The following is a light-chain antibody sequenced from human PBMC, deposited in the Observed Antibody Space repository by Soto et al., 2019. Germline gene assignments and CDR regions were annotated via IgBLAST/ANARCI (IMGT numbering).Light chain of an antibody. CDR2: GAS. J-gene: IGKJ5*01. CDR1: QSVSSTY. Sequence: EIVLKQSPGTLSLSQGERATLSCRAIQSVSSTYLAWYQQKPGQAPRLLIYGASTRATGIPARFSGSGSGTEFTLTISNLQSEDFAVYFCQQYHNWPPITFGQGTLLEVK. CDR3: QQYHNWPPIT. V-gene: IGKV3D-15*01.